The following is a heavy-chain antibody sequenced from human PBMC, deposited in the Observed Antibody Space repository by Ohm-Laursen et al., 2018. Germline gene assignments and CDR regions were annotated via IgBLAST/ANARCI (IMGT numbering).Heavy chain of an antibody. D-gene: IGHD6-13*01. CDR1: GGSFNGYF. J-gene: IGHJ4*02. CDR3: ARVEQQLTYYFDY. Sequence: TLSLTCAVYGGSFNGYFWSWVRQPPGKELEWIGEIDYSGSTYSNPSLKSRVTISVDTSKNRFSLKLSSVTAADTAVYYCARVEQQLTYYFDYWGQGTLVTVSS. CDR2: IDYSGST. V-gene: IGHV4-34*01.